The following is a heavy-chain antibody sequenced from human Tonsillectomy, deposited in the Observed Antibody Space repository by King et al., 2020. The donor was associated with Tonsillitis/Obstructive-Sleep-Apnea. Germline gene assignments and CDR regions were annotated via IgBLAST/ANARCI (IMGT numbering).Heavy chain of an antibody. J-gene: IGHJ3*02. CDR2: IIPIFGTA. CDR1: GGTFSSYA. D-gene: IGHD3-9*01. CDR3: ARGLRYFDGSAFDT. Sequence: QLVQSGAEVKKPGSSVKVSCKASGGTFSSYAISWVRQAPGQGLEWMGGIIPIFGTANYAQKFQGRVTITADESTSTAYMELSSLRTEDTAVYYCARGLRYFDGSAFDTWGQGTMVTVSS. V-gene: IGHV1-69*01.